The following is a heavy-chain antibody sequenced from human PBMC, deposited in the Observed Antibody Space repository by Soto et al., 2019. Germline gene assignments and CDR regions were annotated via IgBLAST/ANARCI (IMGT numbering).Heavy chain of an antibody. J-gene: IGHJ4*02. Sequence: SGPTLVNPTQTHTLTCTFSGFSLSTSGMCVSWIRQPPGKALEWLARIDWDDDKYYSTSLKTRLTISKDTSKNQVVLTMTNMDPVDTATYYCARFSSSSQNYYFDFWGRGTLDIVSS. CDR1: GFSLSTSGMC. D-gene: IGHD6-13*01. V-gene: IGHV2-70*11. CDR3: ARFSSSSQNYYFDF. CDR2: IDWDDDK.